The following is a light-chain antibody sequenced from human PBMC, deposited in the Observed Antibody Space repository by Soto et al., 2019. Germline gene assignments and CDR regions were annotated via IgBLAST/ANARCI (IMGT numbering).Light chain of an antibody. J-gene: IGKJ1*01. CDR1: QSVSSD. V-gene: IGKV3-15*01. Sequence: EIAMTQSPATLSVSPGERVTLSCRASQSVSSDLVWYQQKPGQAPRLLIYGASTRATGIPARFSGSGSGAEFTLTISSLQSEDFAVYYCQQYNNWPRTFGQGTKVEIK. CDR2: GAS. CDR3: QQYNNWPRT.